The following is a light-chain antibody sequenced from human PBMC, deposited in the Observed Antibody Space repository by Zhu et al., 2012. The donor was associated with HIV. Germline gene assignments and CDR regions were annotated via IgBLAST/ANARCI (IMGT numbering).Light chain of an antibody. J-gene: IGKJ2*01. Sequence: EIVLTQSPGTLSLSPGERATLSCRASQSVNSNYLAWYQQKPGQAPRLLIYGASSRAAGIPDRFSGSGSGADFTLTISRVEPEDFAVYYCQQYGGSPYTFGQGTKLAIK. CDR1: QSVNSNY. V-gene: IGKV3-20*01. CDR2: GAS. CDR3: QQYGGSPYT.